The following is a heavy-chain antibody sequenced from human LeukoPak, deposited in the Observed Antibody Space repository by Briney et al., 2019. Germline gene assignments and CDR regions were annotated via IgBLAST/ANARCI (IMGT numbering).Heavy chain of an antibody. Sequence: SQTLSLTCTVSGGPISSGGYYWSWIRQPPGKGLEWIGYIYHSGSTYYNPSLKSRVTISVDRSKNQFSLKLSSVTAADTAVYYCARDGDSSGWTRSDYWGQGTLVTVSS. V-gene: IGHV4-30-2*01. CDR1: GGPISSGGYY. CDR2: IYHSGST. CDR3: ARDGDSSGWTRSDY. J-gene: IGHJ4*02. D-gene: IGHD6-19*01.